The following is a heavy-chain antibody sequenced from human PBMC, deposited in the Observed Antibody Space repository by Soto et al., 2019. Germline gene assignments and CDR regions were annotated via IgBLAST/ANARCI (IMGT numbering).Heavy chain of an antibody. J-gene: IGHJ6*02. CDR3: ARDLRGSSHYYGMDV. CDR2: INSDGSST. D-gene: IGHD6-13*01. Sequence: LRLSCAASGFTFSSYWMHWVRQAPGKGLVWVSRINSDGSSTSYADSVKGRFTIFRDNAKNTLYLQMNSLRAEDTAVYYCARDLRGSSHYYGMDVWGQGTTVTVSS. CDR1: GFTFSSYW. V-gene: IGHV3-74*01.